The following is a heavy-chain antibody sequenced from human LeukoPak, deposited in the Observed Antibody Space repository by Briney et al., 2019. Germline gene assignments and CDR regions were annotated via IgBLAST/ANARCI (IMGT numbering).Heavy chain of an antibody. V-gene: IGHV3-23*01. J-gene: IGHJ4*02. CDR3: AKHKVSTPKYYFDY. D-gene: IGHD5/OR15-5a*01. Sequence: GGSLRLSCAASGFIFSSYAMSWVRQAPGKGLEWVSGISGSDGSTYSAASVKGRFTISRDNSMNTLYLQMNSLRAEDTAVYYCAKHKVSTPKYYFDYWGQGTLVTVSS. CDR1: GFIFSSYA. CDR2: ISGSDGST.